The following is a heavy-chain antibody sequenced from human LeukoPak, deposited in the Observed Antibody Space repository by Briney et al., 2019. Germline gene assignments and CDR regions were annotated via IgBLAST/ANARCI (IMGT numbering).Heavy chain of an antibody. V-gene: IGHV4-39*01. CDR3: ASLLRYFDWSSLHYDY. J-gene: IGHJ4*02. CDR1: GGSISSSSYY. Sequence: SETPSLTCTVSGGSISSSSYYWGWIRQPPGEGLEWIGSIYYSGSTYYNPSLKSRVTISVDTSKNQFSLKLSSVTAADTAVYYCASLLRYFDWSSLHYDYWGQGTLVTVSS. D-gene: IGHD3-9*01. CDR2: IYYSGST.